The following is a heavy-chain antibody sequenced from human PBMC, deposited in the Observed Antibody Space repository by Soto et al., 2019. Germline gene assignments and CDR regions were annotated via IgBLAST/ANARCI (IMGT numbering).Heavy chain of an antibody. J-gene: IGHJ4*02. CDR1: GFTFSNFG. D-gene: IGHD2-2*01. CDR3: FKFWGPVPPAVDDY. CDR2: ISYDGNIK. V-gene: IGHV3-30*03. Sequence: PGGSLRLSCAASGFTFSNFGMHWVRQAPGKGLEWVASISYDGNIKYSADSVKGRFTISRDNSKNTLYLQMNSLRSEDTAVYYCFKFWGPVPPAVDDYWGQGSLVPGSS.